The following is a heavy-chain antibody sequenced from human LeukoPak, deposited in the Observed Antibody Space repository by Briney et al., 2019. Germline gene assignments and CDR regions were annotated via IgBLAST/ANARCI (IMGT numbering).Heavy chain of an antibody. Sequence: PGRSLRLSCAASGFTFSSYAMHWVRQAPGKGLGWVAVISYDGSDKYYADSVKGRFTISRDNSKNTLYLQMNSLRAEDTAVYYCARDKGSVAGLFDYWGQGTLVTVSS. V-gene: IGHV3-30*04. CDR1: GFTFSSYA. CDR2: ISYDGSDK. CDR3: ARDKGSVAGLFDY. D-gene: IGHD6-19*01. J-gene: IGHJ4*02.